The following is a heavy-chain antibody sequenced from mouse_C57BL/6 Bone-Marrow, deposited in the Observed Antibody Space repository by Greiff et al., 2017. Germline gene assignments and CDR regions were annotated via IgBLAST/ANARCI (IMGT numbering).Heavy chain of an antibody. CDR2: IYPGSGST. CDR1: GYTFPSYW. V-gene: IGHV1-55*01. CDR3: NKFITTVVANYSRDD. Sequence: QVQLQQPGAELVKPGASVKMSCKASGYTFPSYWITWVKQRPGQGLEWIGDIYPGSGSTNYNEKFKSKATLTVDTSSSSAYMQLSILTSEDSAVYFCNKFITTVVANYSRDDWGPGTSVTVSS. D-gene: IGHD1-1*01. J-gene: IGHJ4*01.